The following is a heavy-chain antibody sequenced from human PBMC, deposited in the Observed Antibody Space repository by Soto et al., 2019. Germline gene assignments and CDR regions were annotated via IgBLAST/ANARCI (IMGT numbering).Heavy chain of an antibody. Sequence: GGSLRLSCAASGFTFSSYAMSWVRQAPGKGLEWVSAISGSGGSTYYADSVKGRFTISRDNSKNTLYLQMNSLRAEDTAVDYCAKRLAAAGDYYYYGMDVWCQGTTVTVSS. V-gene: IGHV3-23*01. CDR3: AKRLAAAGDYYYYGMDV. J-gene: IGHJ6*02. CDR2: ISGSGGST. D-gene: IGHD6-13*01. CDR1: GFTFSSYA.